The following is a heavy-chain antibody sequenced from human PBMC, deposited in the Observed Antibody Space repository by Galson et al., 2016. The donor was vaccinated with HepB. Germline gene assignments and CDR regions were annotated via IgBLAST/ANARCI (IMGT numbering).Heavy chain of an antibody. Sequence: PGTGLVWISRIDPPARTITYADSVRGRFTISRDNARDTLYLQMDSLTVEDTGVYYCARELSGSRDSWGQGTLVTVSS. J-gene: IGHJ4*02. D-gene: IGHD1-26*01. CDR2: IDPPARTI. V-gene: IGHV3-74*01. CDR3: ARELSGSRDS.